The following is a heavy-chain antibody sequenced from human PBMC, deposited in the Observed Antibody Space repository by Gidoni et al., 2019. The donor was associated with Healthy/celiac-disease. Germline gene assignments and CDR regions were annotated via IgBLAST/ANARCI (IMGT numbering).Heavy chain of an antibody. Sequence: EVQLVESGGGLVKPGGSLRLSCAASGFTSSNYTINWVRQAPGKGLEWVSSISSGGSYIYYADSVKGRFTISRDNAKNSLYLQMNSLRVEDTAVYYCAREGETGITFFGPYFEHWGQGTLVTVSS. CDR2: ISSGGSYI. V-gene: IGHV3-21*02. J-gene: IGHJ4*02. CDR3: AREGETGITFFGPYFEH. D-gene: IGHD1-1*01. CDR1: GFTSSNYT.